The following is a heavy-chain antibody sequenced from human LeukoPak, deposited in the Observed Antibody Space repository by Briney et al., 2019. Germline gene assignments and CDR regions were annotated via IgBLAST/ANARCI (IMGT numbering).Heavy chain of an antibody. J-gene: IGHJ6*02. CDR1: GFTFSSYA. CDR2: ISYDGSNK. V-gene: IGHV3-30-3*01. CDR3: ARPLQRYYYYGMDV. D-gene: IGHD4-11*01. Sequence: GRSLRLSCAASGFTFSSYAMHWVRRAPGKGLEWVAVISYDGSNKYYADSVKGRFTISRDNSKNTLYLQMNSLRAEDTAVHYCARPLQRYYYYGMDVWGQGTTVTVSS.